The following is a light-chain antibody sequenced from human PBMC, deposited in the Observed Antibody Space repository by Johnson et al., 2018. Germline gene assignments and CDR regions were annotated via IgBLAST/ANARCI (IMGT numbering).Light chain of an antibody. CDR2: DNN. J-gene: IGLJ1*01. CDR1: SSNIGNNY. V-gene: IGLV1-51*01. Sequence: QSVLTQPPSVSAAPGQKVTISCSGSSSNIGNNYVSWYQQLPGTAPKLLIYDNNKRPSGIPDRFSGSKSGTSATLGITGLQTGDEADYYSGTWDSSLSAGNVFGTGTKVTVL. CDR3: GTWDSSLSAGNV.